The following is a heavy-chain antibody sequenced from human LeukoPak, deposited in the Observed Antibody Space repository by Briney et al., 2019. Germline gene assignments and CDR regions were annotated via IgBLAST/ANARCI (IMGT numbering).Heavy chain of an antibody. J-gene: IGHJ4*02. D-gene: IGHD2-2*01. CDR2: INPNSGGT. Sequence: GASVKVSCMASGYTFTAYYMHWVRQAPGQGLEWMGWINPNSGGTNYAQKFQGRVTMTRDTSISTAYMELSRLRSDDTAVYYCARDRVVVPAAFDYWGQGTLVTVSS. CDR1: GYTFTAYY. V-gene: IGHV1-2*02. CDR3: ARDRVVVPAAFDY.